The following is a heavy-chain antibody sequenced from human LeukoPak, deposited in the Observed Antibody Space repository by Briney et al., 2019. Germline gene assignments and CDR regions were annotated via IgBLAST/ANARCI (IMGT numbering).Heavy chain of an antibody. CDR3: ARSTVEVQLRSRPGYFQH. D-gene: IGHD5-18*01. Sequence: SETLSLTCTASGGSISSGGYYWSWIRQPPGKGLEWIGYIYHSGSTYYNPSLKSRVTISVDRSKNQFSLKLSSVTAADTAVYYCARSTVEVQLRSRPGYFQHWGQGTLVTVSS. V-gene: IGHV4-30-2*01. CDR1: GGSISSGGYY. CDR2: IYHSGST. J-gene: IGHJ1*01.